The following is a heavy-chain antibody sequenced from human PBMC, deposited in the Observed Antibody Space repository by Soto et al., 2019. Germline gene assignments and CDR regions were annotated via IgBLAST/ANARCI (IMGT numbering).Heavy chain of an antibody. CDR2: INPNSGGT. V-gene: IGHV1-2*02. CDR3: ARDHRYDKGTYYYYGMDV. J-gene: IGHJ6*02. D-gene: IGHD3-22*01. Sequence: ASVKVSCKTSGYTFTDYYIHWVRQAPGQGLEWMGWINPNSGGTNYAQKFQGRVTTTRDTSISTAYMELSRLRSDDTAVYYCARDHRYDKGTYYYYGMDVWGQGTTVTVSS. CDR1: GYTFTDYY.